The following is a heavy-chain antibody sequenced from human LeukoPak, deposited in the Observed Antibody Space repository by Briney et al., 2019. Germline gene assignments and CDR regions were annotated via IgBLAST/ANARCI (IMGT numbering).Heavy chain of an antibody. CDR1: GFIFSSYA. CDR3: AKDPAYYYDSSGYYSGGYFDY. V-gene: IGHV3-30*04. J-gene: IGHJ4*02. Sequence: GRSLRLSCAPSGFIFSSYAMHCVSQAPGKGLGWVAVISYDVSNKYYADSVKCRFTISRDNTKNTLYLQINSLRAEDRAVYYCAKDPAYYYDSSGYYSGGYFDYWGQGTLVTVSS. D-gene: IGHD3-22*01. CDR2: ISYDVSNK.